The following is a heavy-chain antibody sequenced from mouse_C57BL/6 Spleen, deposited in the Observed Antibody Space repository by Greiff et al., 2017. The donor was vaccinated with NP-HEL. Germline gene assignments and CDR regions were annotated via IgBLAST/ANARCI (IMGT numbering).Heavy chain of an antibody. CDR1: GFNIKDDY. CDR3: TTYGNYVRAMDY. Sequence: EVQLQESGAELVRPGASVKLSCTASGFNIKDDYMHWVKQRPEQGLEWIGWIDPENGDTEYASKFQGKATITADTSSNTAYLQLSSLTSEDTAVYYCTTYGNYVRAMDYWGQGTSVTVSS. CDR2: IDPENGDT. J-gene: IGHJ4*01. D-gene: IGHD2-1*01. V-gene: IGHV14-4*01.